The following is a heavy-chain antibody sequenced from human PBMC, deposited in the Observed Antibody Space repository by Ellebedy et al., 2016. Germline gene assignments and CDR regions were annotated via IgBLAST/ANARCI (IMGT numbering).Heavy chain of an antibody. CDR2: ISGSGGST. CDR3: AKDVGRFGEH. CDR1: GFTFSSYA. Sequence: GESLKISXAASGFTFSSYAMSWVRQAPGKGQEWVSAISGSGGSTYYADSVKGRFTISRDNSKNTLYLQMNSLRAEDTAVYYCAKDVGRFGEHWGQGTLVTVSS. D-gene: IGHD3-10*01. J-gene: IGHJ1*01. V-gene: IGHV3-23*01.